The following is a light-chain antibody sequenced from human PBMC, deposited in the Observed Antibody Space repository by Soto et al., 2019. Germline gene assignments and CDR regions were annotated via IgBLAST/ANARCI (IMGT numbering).Light chain of an antibody. CDR3: QQSDSIPIT. V-gene: IGKV1-33*01. CDR2: DAS. J-gene: IGKJ5*01. Sequence: DIQMTQSPSSLSASVGDRVTITCRASQDISNYLNWYQQRPGKAPKLLIYDASNLERGLPSRYNGTRSGTHFTFAITCRQPEDVAKSCCQQSDSIPITFGQRKPLE. CDR1: QDISNY.